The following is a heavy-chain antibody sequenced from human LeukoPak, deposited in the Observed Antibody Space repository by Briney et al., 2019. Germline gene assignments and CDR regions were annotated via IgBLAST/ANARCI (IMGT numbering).Heavy chain of an antibody. CDR3: AKRGVVIRVILVGFHKEAYYFDS. Sequence: GGSLRLSCAVSGITLSNYGMSWVRQAPGKGPEWVAGISDSGGRTNYADSVKGRFTISRDNPKNTLYLQMNSLRAEDTAVYFCAKRGVVIRVILVGFHKEAYYFDSWGQGALVTVST. D-gene: IGHD3-22*01. CDR1: GITLSNYG. CDR2: ISDSGGRT. J-gene: IGHJ4*02. V-gene: IGHV3-23*01.